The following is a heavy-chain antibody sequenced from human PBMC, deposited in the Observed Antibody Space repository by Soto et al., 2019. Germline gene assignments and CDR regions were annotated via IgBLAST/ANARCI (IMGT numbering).Heavy chain of an antibody. CDR2: IYHSGST. CDR1: GGSISSSNW. D-gene: IGHD3-22*01. V-gene: IGHV4-4*02. J-gene: IGHJ6*02. Sequence: QVQLQESGPGLVKPSGTLSLTCAVSGGSISSSNWWSWVRQPPGKVLEWIGEIYHSGSTNYNPSLKSRVTISVDKSKNQFSLKLSSVTAADTAVYYCARAPDSSGYYPRWYYYGMDVWGQGTTVTVSS. CDR3: ARAPDSSGYYPRWYYYGMDV.